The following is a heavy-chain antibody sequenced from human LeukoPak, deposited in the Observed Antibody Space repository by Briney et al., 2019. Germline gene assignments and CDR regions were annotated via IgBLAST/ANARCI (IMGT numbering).Heavy chain of an antibody. V-gene: IGHV1-18*01. CDR1: GYTFTSYG. J-gene: IGHJ4*02. Sequence: ASVKVSSKASGYTFTSYGISWVRQAPGQGLEWMGWISAYNGNTNYAQKLQGRVTMTTDTSTSTAYMELRSLRSDDTAVYYCAREATMVRGVMGLFDYWGQGTLVTVSS. CDR3: AREATMVRGVMGLFDY. D-gene: IGHD3-10*01. CDR2: ISAYNGNT.